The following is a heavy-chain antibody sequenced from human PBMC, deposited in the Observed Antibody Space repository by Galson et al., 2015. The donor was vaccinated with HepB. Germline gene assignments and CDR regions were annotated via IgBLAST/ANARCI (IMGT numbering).Heavy chain of an antibody. CDR2: IDPSDSYT. D-gene: IGHD2-15*01. CDR3: ARHRGLVAADYYGMDV. Sequence: QSGAEVKKPGESLRISCKGSGYSFTSYWISWVRQMPGKGLEWMGRIDPSDSYTNYSPSFQGHVTISADKSISTAYLQWSSLKASDTAMYYCARHRGLVAADYYGMDVWGQGTTVTVSS. J-gene: IGHJ6*02. CDR1: GYSFTSYW. V-gene: IGHV5-10-1*01.